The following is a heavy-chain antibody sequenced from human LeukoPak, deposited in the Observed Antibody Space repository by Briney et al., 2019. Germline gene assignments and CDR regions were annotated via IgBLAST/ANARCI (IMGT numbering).Heavy chain of an antibody. J-gene: IGHJ6*02. CDR2: ISWNSGSI. V-gene: IGHV3-9*01. Sequence: GRSLRLSCAASGFTFDDYAMHWVRQAPGKGLEWVSGISWNSGSIGYADSVKGRFTISRDNAKNSLYLQMNSLRAEDTALYYCAKDTVTTVTGYYGMDVWGQGTTVTVSS. CDR1: GFTFDDYA. CDR3: AKDTVTTVTGYYGMDV. D-gene: IGHD4-11*01.